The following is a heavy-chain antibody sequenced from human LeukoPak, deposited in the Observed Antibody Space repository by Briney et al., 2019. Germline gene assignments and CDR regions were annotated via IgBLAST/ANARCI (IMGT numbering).Heavy chain of an antibody. CDR1: GGSISNTNW. CDR2: ISLTGLT. J-gene: IGHJ4*02. Sequence: PSGALSLTCGVSGGSISNTNWWSWVRQPPGQGLEWIGEISLTGLTHYNPSLESRVTVSLDKSKNQLSLNLTSVTAADTAVYYCSRENGAFSPFGYWGQGTLVTVSS. D-gene: IGHD2-8*01. CDR3: SRENGAFSPFGY. V-gene: IGHV4-4*02.